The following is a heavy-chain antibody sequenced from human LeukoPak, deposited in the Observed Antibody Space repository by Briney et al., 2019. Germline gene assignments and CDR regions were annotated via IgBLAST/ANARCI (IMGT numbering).Heavy chain of an antibody. CDR3: ARVESSGRYAFDI. CDR1: GFTFSNYA. Sequence: GGSLRLSCAASGFTFSNYAMHWVRQAPGKGLEWVAVISYDGSNKYYADSVKGRFTISRDNSKNTLYLQMNSLRAEDTAVYYCARVESSGRYAFDIWGQGTMVTVSS. J-gene: IGHJ3*02. CDR2: ISYDGSNK. V-gene: IGHV3-30-3*01. D-gene: IGHD6-19*01.